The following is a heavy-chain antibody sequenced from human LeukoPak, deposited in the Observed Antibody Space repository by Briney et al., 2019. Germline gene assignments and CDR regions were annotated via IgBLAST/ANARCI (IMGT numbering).Heavy chain of an antibody. CDR2: CSDGAGST. D-gene: IGHD3-3*01. CDR3: AKGYLPFLDDPPEV. J-gene: IGHJ4*02. V-gene: IGHV3-23*01. CDR1: GFTFRSYA. Sequence: PGGSLRLSCVASGFTFRSYAMLWVRQAPGKGLEWVSGCSDGAGSTWYADSVQGRFTISRDNSKSTLFLQMDSLRAEDTAVYYCAKGYLPFLDDPPEVWGQGTLVIVSS.